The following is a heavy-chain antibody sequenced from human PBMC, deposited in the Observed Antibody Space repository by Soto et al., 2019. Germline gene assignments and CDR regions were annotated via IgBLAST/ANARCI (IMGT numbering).Heavy chain of an antibody. CDR1: GYTFTSYD. D-gene: IGHD2-15*01. Sequence: QVQLVQPGAEVKKPGASVKVSCKASGYTFTSYDINWVRQATGQGLEWMGWMNPNSGNTGYAQKFQVRVTMTRNTSISTAYMELRSLRAEDTAAYYCARERSGYFDYWGQGTLVTVSS. CDR3: ARERSGYFDY. CDR2: MNPNSGNT. V-gene: IGHV1-8*01. J-gene: IGHJ4*02.